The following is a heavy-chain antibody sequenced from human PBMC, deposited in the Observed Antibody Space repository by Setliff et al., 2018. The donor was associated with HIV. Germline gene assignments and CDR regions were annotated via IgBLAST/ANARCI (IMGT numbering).Heavy chain of an antibody. J-gene: IGHJ5*02. D-gene: IGHD2-21*02. CDR2: IYWNDDK. CDR1: XXSLSTSGVG. Sequence: SGPTLVNPTQPLTLTCTFSXXSLSTSGVGVGXXRQPPGKALEWLALIYWNDDKRYSPSLKSRLTITKDTSKNQVVLTLTNMDPVTTATYYCAHSWGPRGDFNWFDPWGQGTLVTVSS. V-gene: IGHV2-5*01. CDR3: AHSWGPRGDFNWFDP.